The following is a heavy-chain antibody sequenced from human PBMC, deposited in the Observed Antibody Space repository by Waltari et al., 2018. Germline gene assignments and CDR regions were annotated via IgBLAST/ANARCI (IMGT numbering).Heavy chain of an antibody. J-gene: IGHJ4*02. CDR1: GYSISSGYY. V-gene: IGHV4-38-2*01. D-gene: IGHD6-13*01. Sequence: QVQLQESGPGLVKPSETLSLTCAVSGYSISSGYYWGWIRQPPGKGLEWIGSIYHSGSTYYNPSLKSRVTISVDTSKNQFSLKLSSVTAADTAVYYCARGSYSSSWYRYWGQGTLVTVSS. CDR2: IYHSGST. CDR3: ARGSYSSSWYRY.